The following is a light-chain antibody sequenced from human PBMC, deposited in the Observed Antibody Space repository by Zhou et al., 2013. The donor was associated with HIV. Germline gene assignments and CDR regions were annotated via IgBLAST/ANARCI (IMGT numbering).Light chain of an antibody. CDR2: GAS. CDR3: QQYHSYPPGT. Sequence: DIQMTQSPSSLSASVGDRVTITCRASQTINTYLNWFQQKPGKAPKLLISGASTLQSGVPSRFSGSESGTDFTLTISCLQSEDVATYYCQQYHSYPPGTFGQGTKVEI. CDR1: QTINTY. J-gene: IGKJ1*01. V-gene: IGKV1-39*01.